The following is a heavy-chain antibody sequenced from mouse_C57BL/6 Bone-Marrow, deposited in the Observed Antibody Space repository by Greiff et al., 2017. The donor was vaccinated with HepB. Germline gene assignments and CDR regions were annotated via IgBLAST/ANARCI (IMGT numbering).Heavy chain of an antibody. Sequence: EVKLMESGGGLVKPGGSLKLSCAASGFTFSSYAMSWVRQTPEKRLEWVATISDGGSYTYYPDNVKGRFTISRDNAKNNLYLQMSHLKSEDTAMYYCARESGNFLDVWGQGTTLTVSA. V-gene: IGHV5-4*03. CDR2: ISDGGSYT. J-gene: IGHJ2*01. D-gene: IGHD2-1*01. CDR1: GFTFSSYA. CDR3: ARESGNFLDV.